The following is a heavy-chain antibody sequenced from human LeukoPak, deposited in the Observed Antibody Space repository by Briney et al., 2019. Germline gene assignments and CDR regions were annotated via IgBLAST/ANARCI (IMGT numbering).Heavy chain of an antibody. J-gene: IGHJ6*03. CDR1: GGSFSGYY. D-gene: IGHD3-10*01. CDR2: INHSGST. CDR3: ARRFTMVRGVRWSYYYYYMDV. Sequence: SETLSLTCAVYGGSFSGYYWSWIRQPPGKGLEWIGEINHSGSTNYNPSLKSRVTISVDTSKNQFSLKLSSVTAADTAVYYCARRFTMVRGVRWSYYYYYMDVWGKGTTVTISS. V-gene: IGHV4-34*01.